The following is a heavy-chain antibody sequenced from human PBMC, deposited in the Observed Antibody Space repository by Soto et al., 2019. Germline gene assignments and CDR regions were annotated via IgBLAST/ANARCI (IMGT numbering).Heavy chain of an antibody. Sequence: QVHLVQSGAEVRKPGASVKVSCKASGYTCSAYAIHWVRQAPGHRLGWMGWINAGSGRTRYSESLQGRFTITRDTSASTAYMELSSLISEDTAVYYCARDCTGSSCDSRSDYWGQGTLVTVSS. V-gene: IGHV1-3*01. CDR2: INAGSGRT. CDR3: ARDCTGSSCDSRSDY. CDR1: GYTCSAYA. D-gene: IGHD2-15*01. J-gene: IGHJ4*02.